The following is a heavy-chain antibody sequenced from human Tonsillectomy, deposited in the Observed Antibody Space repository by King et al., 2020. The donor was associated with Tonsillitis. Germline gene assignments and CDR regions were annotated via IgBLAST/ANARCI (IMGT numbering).Heavy chain of an antibody. J-gene: IGHJ4*02. D-gene: IGHD5-24*01. CDR2: IYWDDDK. CDR3: SHSDPEIRHGYNY. Sequence: TLKESGPTLVKPTQTLTLTCTFSGFSLSTSGVGVGWIRQPPGKALEWLAVIYWDDDKRYTSSLKTGLTIAKDTSKNQVALTMTNMDPVDTATYYCSHSDPEIRHGYNYWGQGILVTVSS. V-gene: IGHV2-5*02. CDR1: GFSLSTSGVG.